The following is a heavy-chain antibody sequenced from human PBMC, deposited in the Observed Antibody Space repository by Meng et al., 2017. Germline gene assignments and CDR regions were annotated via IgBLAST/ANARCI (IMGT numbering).Heavy chain of an antibody. V-gene: IGHV3-66*03. D-gene: IGHD3-22*01. J-gene: IGHJ4*02. CDR1: GFTVSSNY. CDR2: IYSCGST. CDR3: ARDSYDSSGYGDY. Sequence: VERVGFGRGLIQPGGSLRLSCAASGFTVSSNYMRWVRQAPGKGLEWVSVIYSCGSTYYADSVKGRFTISRDNSKNTLYLQMNSLRAEDTAVYYCARDSYDSSGYGDYWGQGTLVTVSS.